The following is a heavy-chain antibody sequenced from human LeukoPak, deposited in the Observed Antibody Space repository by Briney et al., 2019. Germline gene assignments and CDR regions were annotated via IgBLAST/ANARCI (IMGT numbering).Heavy chain of an antibody. J-gene: IGHJ2*01. D-gene: IGHD3-22*01. CDR3: ARNLLHPLGWYFDL. CDR2: IKQDGSEK. CDR1: GFTFSSYW. Sequence: GGSLRLSCAASGFTFSSYWMSWVRQAPGKGLEWVANIKQDGSEKYYVDSVKGRFTISRDDAKNSLYLQMNSLRAEDTAVYYCARNLLHPLGWYFDLWGRGTLVTVSS. V-gene: IGHV3-7*01.